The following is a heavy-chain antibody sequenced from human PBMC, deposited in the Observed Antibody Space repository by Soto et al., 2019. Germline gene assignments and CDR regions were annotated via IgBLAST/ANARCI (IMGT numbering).Heavy chain of an antibody. J-gene: IGHJ4*02. CDR1: GGSFSGYY. CDR2: INHSGST. CDR3: ARLLIAAGLFDY. V-gene: IGHV4-34*01. Sequence: SETLSLTCAVYGGSFSGYYWSWIRQPPGKGLEWIGEINHSGSTNYNPSLKSRVTISVDTSKNQFSLKLSSVTAADTAVYYCARLLIAAGLFDYWGQGTLVTVSS. D-gene: IGHD6-13*01.